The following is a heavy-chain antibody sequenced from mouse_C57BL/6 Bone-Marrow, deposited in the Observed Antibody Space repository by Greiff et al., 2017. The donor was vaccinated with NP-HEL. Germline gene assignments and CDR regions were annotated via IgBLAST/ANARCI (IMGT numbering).Heavy chain of an antibody. Sequence: VQLQQSGPELVKPGASVKISCKASGYTFTDYYMNWVKQSHGKSLEWIGDINPNNGGTSYNQKFKGKATLTVDKSSSTAYMELRSLTSEDSAVYYCARRGYTLHWYFDVWGTGTTVTVSS. CDR2: INPNNGGT. CDR1: GYTFTDYY. V-gene: IGHV1-26*01. CDR3: ARRGYTLHWYFDV. J-gene: IGHJ1*03.